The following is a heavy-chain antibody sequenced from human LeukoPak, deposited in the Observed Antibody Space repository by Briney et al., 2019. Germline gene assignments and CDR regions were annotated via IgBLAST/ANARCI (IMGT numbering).Heavy chain of an antibody. CDR1: GFTFSSYS. D-gene: IGHD3-9*01. CDR3: ARSGGTYYDILTGYWAFDY. J-gene: IGHJ4*02. Sequence: GGSLRLSCAASGFTFSSYSMNWVRQAPGKGLEWVSYISSSSSTIYYADSVKGRFTISRDNAKNSLYLQMNSLRAEDTAVYYCARSGGTYYDILTGYWAFDYWGQGTLVTVSS. V-gene: IGHV3-48*01. CDR2: ISSSSSTI.